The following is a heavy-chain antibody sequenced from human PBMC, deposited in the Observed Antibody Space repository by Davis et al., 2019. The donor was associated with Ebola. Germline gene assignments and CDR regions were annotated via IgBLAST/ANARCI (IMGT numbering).Heavy chain of an antibody. D-gene: IGHD1-1*01. CDR3: ARVRVAGTPLYYYYYGMDV. J-gene: IGHJ6*02. Sequence: SETLSLTCTVSGGSISSSSYYWGWIRQPPGKGLEWIGSIYYSGSTYYNPSLKSRVTISVDTSKNQFSLKLSSVTAADTAVYYCARVRVAGTPLYYYYYGMDVWGQGTTVTVSS. CDR2: IYYSGST. CDR1: GGSISSSSYY. V-gene: IGHV4-39*01.